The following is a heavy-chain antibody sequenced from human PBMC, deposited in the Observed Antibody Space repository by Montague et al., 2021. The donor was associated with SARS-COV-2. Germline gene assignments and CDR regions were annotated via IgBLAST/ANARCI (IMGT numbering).Heavy chain of an antibody. CDR2: LFYSVNT. D-gene: IGHD3-3*01. Sequence: SETLSLTCTVSGGSISSSDYYWGWIRQPPGKGLEWIGSLFYSVNTYYNPSLKSRVTISVDTSKNQFSLKLSSVTAADTAVYYCARTNYDFWRGHQRGGAFDIWGKGKMFTVSS. V-gene: IGHV4-39*01. CDR1: GGSISSSDYY. J-gene: IGHJ3*02. CDR3: ARTNYDFWRGHQRGGAFDI.